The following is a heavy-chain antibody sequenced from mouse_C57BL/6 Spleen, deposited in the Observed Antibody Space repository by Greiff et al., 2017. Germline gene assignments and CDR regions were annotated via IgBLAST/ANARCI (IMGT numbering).Heavy chain of an antibody. J-gene: IGHJ3*01. CDR1: GYTFTSYW. CDR2: IDPSDSYT. D-gene: IGHD1-1*01. Sequence: QIQLQQPGAELVKPGASVKLSCKASGYTFTSYWMQWVKQRPGQGLEWIGEIDPSDSYTNYNQKFKGKATLTVDTSPSPAYMQPSSLTSEDSAVYYCARGDYGSSYGFAYWGQGTLVTVSA. CDR3: ARGDYGSSYGFAY. V-gene: IGHV1-50*01.